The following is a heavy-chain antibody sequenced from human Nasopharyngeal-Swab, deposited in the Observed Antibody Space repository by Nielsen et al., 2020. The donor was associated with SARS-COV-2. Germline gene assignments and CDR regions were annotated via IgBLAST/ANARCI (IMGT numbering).Heavy chain of an antibody. V-gene: IGHV3-23*01. CDR2: ISGGVDST. CDR3: AKAMGSVYDTSGHYNAFDI. Sequence: VRQAPGKGLEWVSGISGGVDSTYYADSVKGRFTISRDNSKNTLYLLTNSLRVEDTAVYYCAKAMGSVYDTSGHYNAFDIWGQGTTVTVSS. J-gene: IGHJ3*02. D-gene: IGHD3-22*01.